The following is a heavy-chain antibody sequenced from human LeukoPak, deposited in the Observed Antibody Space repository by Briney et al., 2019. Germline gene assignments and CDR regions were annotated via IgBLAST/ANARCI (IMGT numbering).Heavy chain of an antibody. CDR1: GYIFTSYW. CDR2: IYPGDSDT. CDR3: ARVYNWNDGDYYYGMDV. Sequence: GESLKISCKGSGYIFTSYWIGWVRQMPGKGLEWMGIIYPGDSDTRYSPSFQGQVTISADKSISTAYLQWSSLKASDTAMYYCARVYNWNDGDYYYGMDVWGKGTTVTVSS. D-gene: IGHD1-1*01. V-gene: IGHV5-51*01. J-gene: IGHJ6*04.